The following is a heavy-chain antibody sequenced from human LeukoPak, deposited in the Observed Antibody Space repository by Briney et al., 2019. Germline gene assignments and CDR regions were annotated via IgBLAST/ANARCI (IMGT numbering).Heavy chain of an antibody. CDR1: TFSIRNYW. CDR2: IDSDGTDI. D-gene: IGHD1-26*01. V-gene: IGHV3-74*01. CDR3: VRGASGGHYVIDY. J-gene: IGHJ4*02. Sequence: PGGSLRLSCAASTFSIRNYWMHWVRQAPAKGLVWVSRIDSDGTDISYADSVKGRFTISRDNAKNTLYLQMDSLRADDTAVYYCVRGASGGHYVIDYWGQGTLVTVSS.